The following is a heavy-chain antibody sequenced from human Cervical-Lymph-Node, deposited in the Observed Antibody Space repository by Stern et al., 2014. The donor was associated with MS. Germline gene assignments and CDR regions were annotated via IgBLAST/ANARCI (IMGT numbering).Heavy chain of an antibody. CDR1: GFTFSHYS. J-gene: IGHJ4*02. CDR3: ARARVGDYARSPHLDS. V-gene: IGHV3-21*01. Sequence: EVQLVESEGDLVKPGESLRLSCDASGFTFSHYSINWVRQAPGKGLAWISSISNNSTHTYYADSVEGRFTISRDSAKDSVSLHMVSLRAEDTAVYYCARARVGDYARSPHLDSWGQGTLVTVSS. D-gene: IGHD4-17*01. CDR2: ISNNSTHT.